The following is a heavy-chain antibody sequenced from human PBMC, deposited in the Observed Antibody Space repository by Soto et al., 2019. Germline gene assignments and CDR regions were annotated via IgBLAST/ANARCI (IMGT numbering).Heavy chain of an antibody. CDR1: GFIFENFG. D-gene: IGHD1-26*01. J-gene: IGHJ5*02. Sequence: VGSLRLSCAASGFIFENFGMSWVRQAPGKGLEWISSISGSGFKKYYADSVKGRFTISRDNSKSTVYLELNSLSAEDTAVYHCAKNQGVELVPLATVDWFDPWGQGSVVTVSS. V-gene: IGHV3-23*01. CDR3: AKNQGVELVPLATVDWFDP. CDR2: ISGSGFKK.